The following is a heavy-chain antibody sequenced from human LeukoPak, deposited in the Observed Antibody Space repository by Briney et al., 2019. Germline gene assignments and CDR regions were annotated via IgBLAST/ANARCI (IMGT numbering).Heavy chain of an antibody. CDR3: AREDYYDSSGPGAFDI. V-gene: IGHV3-48*01. CDR2: ISSSSSTI. D-gene: IGHD3-22*01. J-gene: IGHJ3*02. Sequence: GGSLRLSCAASGFTFSSYSMNWVRQAPGKGLEWVSYISSSSSTIYYADSVKGRFTISRDKAKNSLYLQMNSLRAEDTAVYYCAREDYYDSSGPGAFDIWGQGTMVTVSS. CDR1: GFTFSSYS.